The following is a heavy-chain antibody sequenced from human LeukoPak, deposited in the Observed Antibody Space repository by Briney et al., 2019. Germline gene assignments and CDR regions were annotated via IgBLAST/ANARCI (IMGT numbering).Heavy chain of an antibody. D-gene: IGHD3-16*01. Sequence: GGSLRLSCAASGFTVSSNYMSWVRQAPGNGLEWVSVIYSGGSTYYADSVKGRFTISRDNSKNTLYLQMNSLRAEDTAMYYCARDWGLLDYYGMDVWGKGTTVTVSS. CDR2: IYSGGST. CDR3: ARDWGLLDYYGMDV. V-gene: IGHV3-53*01. J-gene: IGHJ6*04. CDR1: GFTVSSNY.